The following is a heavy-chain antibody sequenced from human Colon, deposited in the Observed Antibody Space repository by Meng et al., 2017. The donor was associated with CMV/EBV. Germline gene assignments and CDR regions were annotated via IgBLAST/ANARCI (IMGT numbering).Heavy chain of an antibody. J-gene: IGHJ4*02. CDR3: ARDEEGVNGACFLGGY. Sequence: SVKVSCKTSGYTFTQYAVHWVRQAPGQGREGLGWISTSRGDTNCAQKFQGRVTMTMDMSISTAYMELSSMRTDDTAVYYCARDEEGVNGACFLGGYWGQGTLVTVSS. CDR1: GYTFTQYA. D-gene: IGHD2-21*02. CDR2: ISTSRGDT. V-gene: IGHV1-2*02.